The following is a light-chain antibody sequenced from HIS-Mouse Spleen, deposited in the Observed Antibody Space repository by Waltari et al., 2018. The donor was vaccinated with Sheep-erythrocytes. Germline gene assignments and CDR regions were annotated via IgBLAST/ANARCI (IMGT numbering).Light chain of an antibody. Sequence: DIQMTQSPSSVSASVGDRVTITCRASQGIRRWLAWYPPEPGKAPKRLIYAASSLQSGVPSRFSGSGSGTDFTLTISSLQPEDFATYYCQQANSFPITFGQGTRLEIK. V-gene: IGKV1-12*01. CDR3: QQANSFPIT. CDR1: QGIRRW. J-gene: IGKJ5*01. CDR2: AAS.